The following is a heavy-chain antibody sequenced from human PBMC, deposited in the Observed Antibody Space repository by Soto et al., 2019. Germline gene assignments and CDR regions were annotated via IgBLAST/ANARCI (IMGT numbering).Heavy chain of an antibody. J-gene: IGHJ4*02. CDR1: GSTFSGYA. CDR2: IYSGGST. V-gene: IGHV3-66*01. CDR3: ARTCSGGTCSFDY. Sequence: GGSLRLSCAASGSTFSGYAMSWVRQAPGKGLEWVSVIYSGGSTYYADSVKGRFTISRDNSENTLYLQMNSLRAEDTAVYYCARTCSGGTCSFDYWGQGTLVTVSS. D-gene: IGHD2-15*01.